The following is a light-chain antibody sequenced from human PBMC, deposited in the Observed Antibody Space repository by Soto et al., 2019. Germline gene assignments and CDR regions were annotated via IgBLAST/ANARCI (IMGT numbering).Light chain of an antibody. J-gene: IGKJ4*01. V-gene: IGKV1-33*01. Sequence: DIQMTQSPSSLSASVGDRVTITCQASQDISNYLNWYQQKPGKAPKLLIYDASNLETGVPSRFSGSGSGTDFTFTISSLQPEDIATYYCQQYDNLALTFGAGTQVEIK. CDR2: DAS. CDR3: QQYDNLALT. CDR1: QDISNY.